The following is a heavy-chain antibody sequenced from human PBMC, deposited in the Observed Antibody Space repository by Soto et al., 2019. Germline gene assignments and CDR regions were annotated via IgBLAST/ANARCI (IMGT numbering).Heavy chain of an antibody. J-gene: IGHJ4*02. CDR2: IYYSGST. CDR1: GGSISSGGYY. V-gene: IGHV4-31*03. CDR3: ARVPLRFLERYFDY. Sequence: SETLSLTCTVSGGSISSGGYYWSWIRQHPGKGLEWIGYIYYSGSTYYNPSLKSRVTISVDTSKNQFSLKLSSVTAADTAVYYCARVPLRFLERYFDYWGQGTLVTVSS. D-gene: IGHD3-3*01.